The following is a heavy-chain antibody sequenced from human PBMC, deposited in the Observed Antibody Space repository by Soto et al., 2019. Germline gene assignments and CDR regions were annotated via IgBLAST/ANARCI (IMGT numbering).Heavy chain of an antibody. V-gene: IGHV1-18*01. CDR2: ISPYSGNT. CDR1: GYIFVNYG. Sequence: QVQLVQSGDEVRKPGSSVKVSCKASGYIFVNYGIAWVRQAPGQGLEWMGWISPYSGNTHSASKAPARLPMPPAPSTTTASMDLASLPSAPPAVYYCAIVHTSVTPTPPDVWGQGTTVTVSS. D-gene: IGHD3-16*02. CDR3: AIVHTSVTPTPPDV. J-gene: IGHJ6*02.